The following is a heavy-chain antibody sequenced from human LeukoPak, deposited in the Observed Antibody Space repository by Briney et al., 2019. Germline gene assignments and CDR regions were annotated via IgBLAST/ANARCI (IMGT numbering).Heavy chain of an antibody. CDR3: ARGVTMVRGVIDYYMDV. V-gene: IGHV4-59*01. Sequence: SETLSLTCTVSGGSISSYYWSWIRQPPGKGLEWIGYIYYSGSTNYNPSLKSRVTISVDTPKNQFPLKLSSVTAADTAVYYCARGVTMVRGVIDYYMDVWGKGTTVTVSS. D-gene: IGHD3-10*01. J-gene: IGHJ6*03. CDR2: IYYSGST. CDR1: GGSISSYY.